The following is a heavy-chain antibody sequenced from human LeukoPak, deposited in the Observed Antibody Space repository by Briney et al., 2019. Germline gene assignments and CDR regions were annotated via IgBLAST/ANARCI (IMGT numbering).Heavy chain of an antibody. D-gene: IGHD3-10*01. CDR1: RFTFSSYE. J-gene: IGHJ3*02. Sequence: PGGSLRLSCAASRFTFSSYEMNWVRQAPGKGLEWVSYISSSGTTIYDADSVKGRFTISRDNAKNSLYLQMNSLRAEDTAVYYCARDEVRSGAFDIWGRGTMVTVSS. CDR2: ISSSGTTI. V-gene: IGHV3-48*03. CDR3: ARDEVRSGAFDI.